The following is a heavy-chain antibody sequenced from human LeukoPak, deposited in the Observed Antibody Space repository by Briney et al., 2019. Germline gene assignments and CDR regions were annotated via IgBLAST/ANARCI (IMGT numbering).Heavy chain of an antibody. CDR2: IYSGGST. Sequence: GGSLRLSCAASGFTVSSNYMSWVRQAPGKGLEWVSVIYSGGSTYYADSVKGRFTISRDNSKNTLYLQMNSLRAEDTAVYYCASSGIAVVRGPFDPWGQGTLVTVSS. CDR1: GFTVSSNY. V-gene: IGHV3-66*01. D-gene: IGHD6-19*01. CDR3: ASSGIAVVRGPFDP. J-gene: IGHJ5*02.